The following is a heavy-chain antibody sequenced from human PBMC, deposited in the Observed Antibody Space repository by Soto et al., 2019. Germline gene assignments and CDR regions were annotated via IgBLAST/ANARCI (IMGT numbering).Heavy chain of an antibody. CDR2: IMSGSGGSS. CDR3: AKELSDDSSGSDD. CDR1: GFTFSNFS. Sequence: XGCLRLPCAASGFTFSNFSVGWVRQAPGKGLEWVSAIMSGSGGSSYYAESVRGRFTISRDNSKNRLYLQMSSLRAEDTAVYYCAKELSDDSSGSDDWGQGTLVTVSS. V-gene: IGHV3-23*01. J-gene: IGHJ4*02. D-gene: IGHD3-22*01.